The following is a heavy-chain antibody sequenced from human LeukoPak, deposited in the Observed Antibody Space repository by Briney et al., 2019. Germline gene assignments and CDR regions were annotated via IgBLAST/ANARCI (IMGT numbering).Heavy chain of an antibody. CDR2: IYHRGST. V-gene: IGHV4-34*01. D-gene: IGHD3-3*01. CDR3: ARAKYYDFCSGYYTGISFYFDY. J-gene: IGHJ4*02. Sequence: PSETLSLTCAVYGGSFSGYYWSWIRQPPGKGLEWMGEIYHRGSTNYNPSLKSRVTISVDTSKNQFSLKLSSVTAADTAVYYCARAKYYDFCSGYYTGISFYFDYWGQGTLVTVSS. CDR1: GGSFSGYY.